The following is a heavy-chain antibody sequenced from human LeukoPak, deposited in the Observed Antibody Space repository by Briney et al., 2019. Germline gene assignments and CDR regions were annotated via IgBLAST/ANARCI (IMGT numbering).Heavy chain of an antibody. J-gene: IGHJ4*02. CDR3: GTLLSNGPFDY. Sequence: GASVKVSCKASGYDFINYGISWVRQAPGQGLEWMGWRSIYNGNTDYKLQGRVTMTTDTSTNTAYMEVRSLRSDDTAVYYCGTLLSNGPFDYWGQGSLVTVSS. V-gene: IGHV1-18*01. CDR1: GYDFINYG. CDR2: RSIYNGNT.